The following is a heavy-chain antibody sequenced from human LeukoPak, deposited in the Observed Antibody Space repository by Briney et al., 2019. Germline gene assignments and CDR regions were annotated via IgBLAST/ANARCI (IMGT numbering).Heavy chain of an antibody. D-gene: IGHD4-11*01. V-gene: IGHV1-8*03. CDR3: ARQYLGGGFDP. CDR2: MNPNSGNT. CDR1: GGTFSSYA. J-gene: IGHJ5*02. Sequence: ASVKVSCKASGGTFSSYAVNWVRQATGQGLEWMGWMNPNSGNTGYAQKFQGRVTITRSTSISTAYMELSSLRSEDTAVYYCARQYLGGGFDPWGQGTLVTVSS.